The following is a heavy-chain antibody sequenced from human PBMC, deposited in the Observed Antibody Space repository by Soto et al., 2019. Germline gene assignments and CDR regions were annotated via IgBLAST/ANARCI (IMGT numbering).Heavy chain of an antibody. D-gene: IGHD2-15*01. CDR1: XYSFTSYW. CDR2: IYPDDSDT. V-gene: IGHV5-51*01. CDR3: SRWSFGSRSSTASYFDS. J-gene: IGHJ4*02. Sequence: GESLNISCKGSXYSFTSYWIGLVRQMPGKGLEWMGIIYPDDSDTRYSPSFQGQVTISADKSISTAYLQWSSLKASDTAMYYCSRWSFGSRSSTASYFDSCGQGALVTVSS.